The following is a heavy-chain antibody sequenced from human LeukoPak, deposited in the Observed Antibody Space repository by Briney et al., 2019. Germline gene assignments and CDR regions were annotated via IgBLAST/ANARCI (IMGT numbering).Heavy chain of an antibody. J-gene: IGHJ4*02. CDR1: GYTFTGYY. Sequence: ASVKVSCKASGYTFTGYYMRWVRQAPGQGLEWMGWINPNSGGTNYAQKFQGRVTMIRDTSISTAYMELSRLRSDDTAVYYCARVDYGDYLFDYWGQGTLVTVSS. D-gene: IGHD4-17*01. CDR2: INPNSGGT. V-gene: IGHV1-2*02. CDR3: ARVDYGDYLFDY.